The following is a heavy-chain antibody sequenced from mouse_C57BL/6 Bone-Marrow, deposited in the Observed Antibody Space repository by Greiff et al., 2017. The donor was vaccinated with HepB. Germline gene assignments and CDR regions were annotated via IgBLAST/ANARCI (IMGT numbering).Heavy chain of an antibody. V-gene: IGHV1-55*01. CDR3: ERTAPAVVARAGWDFDV. CDR2: IYPGSGST. CDR1: GYTFTSYW. D-gene: IGHD1-1*01. J-gene: IGHJ1*03. Sequence: QVQLQQPGAELVKPGASVKMSCKASGYTFTSYWITWVKQRPGQGLEWIGDIYPGSGSTNYNEKFKSKATLTVDTSSSTAYMQLSSLTSEDSAVYDCERTAPAVVARAGWDFDVWGTGTTVTVSS.